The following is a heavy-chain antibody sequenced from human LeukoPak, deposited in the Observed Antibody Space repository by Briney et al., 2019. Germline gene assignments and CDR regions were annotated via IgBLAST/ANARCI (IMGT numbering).Heavy chain of an antibody. V-gene: IGHV3-66*01. CDR1: GFTFSSYS. CDR2: IYSGGST. J-gene: IGHJ5*02. D-gene: IGHD6-13*01. Sequence: GGSLRLSCAASGFTFSSYSMNWVRQAPGKGLEWVSVIYSGGSTYYADSVKGRFTISRDNSRNTLYLQMNSLRAEDTAVYYCARDGYSSSSNWFDPWGQGTLVTVSS. CDR3: ARDGYSSSSNWFDP.